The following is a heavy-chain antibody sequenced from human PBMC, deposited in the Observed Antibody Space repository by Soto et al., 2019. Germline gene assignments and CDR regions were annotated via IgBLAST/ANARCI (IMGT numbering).Heavy chain of an antibody. V-gene: IGHV4-59*01. CDR2: IYYSGST. J-gene: IGHJ4*02. CDR3: ARRRYSSGPSDY. Sequence: SETLSLTCTVSGGSISSYYWSWIRQPPGKGLEWIGYIYYSGSTNYNPSLKSRVTISVDTSKNQFSLKLSSVTAADTAVYYCARRRYSSGPSDYWGQGTLVTVSS. D-gene: IGHD6-19*01. CDR1: GGSISSYY.